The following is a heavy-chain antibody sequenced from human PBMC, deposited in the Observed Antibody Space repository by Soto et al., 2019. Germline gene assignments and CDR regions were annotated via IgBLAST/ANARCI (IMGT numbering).Heavy chain of an antibody. CDR3: ARWDSNSGGFDS. J-gene: IGHJ4*02. D-gene: IGHD6-6*01. Sequence: QVQLVQSGAEEMKPGASVKVSCKASGYTFTSYPIHWVRQAPGQRLEWMGWINVGNGKTAYSENFQGRVTITRDTSATTAYMELSSLRSEDTTVYYCARWDSNSGGFDSWGQGTLVSVSS. CDR2: INVGNGKT. CDR1: GYTFTSYP. V-gene: IGHV1-3*05.